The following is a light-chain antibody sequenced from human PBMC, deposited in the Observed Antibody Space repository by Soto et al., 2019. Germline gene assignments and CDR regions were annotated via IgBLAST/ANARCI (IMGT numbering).Light chain of an antibody. CDR2: DVS. V-gene: IGLV2-14*01. Sequence: ALTQPASVSGSPGRSITISCTGTSSDVGGYNYVSWYQQHPGKAPKLMIYDVSNRPSGVSNRFSGSKSGNTASLTISGLQAEDEADYYCSSYTSSSTLVFGGGTKLTVL. CDR3: SSYTSSSTLV. J-gene: IGLJ2*01. CDR1: SSDVGGYNY.